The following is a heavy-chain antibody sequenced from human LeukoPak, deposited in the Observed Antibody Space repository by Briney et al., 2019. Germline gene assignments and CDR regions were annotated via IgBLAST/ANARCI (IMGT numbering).Heavy chain of an antibody. D-gene: IGHD3-22*01. Sequence: ASETLSLTCTVSGGSISSGDYYWSWIRQPPGKGLEWIGYIYYSGSTYYNPSLKSRVTISVDTSKNQFSLKLSSVTAADTAVYYCARASGYYDSSGYAPNFDYWGQGTLVSVSS. CDR3: ARASGYYDSSGYAPNFDY. CDR1: GGSISSGDYY. CDR2: IYYSGST. J-gene: IGHJ4*02. V-gene: IGHV4-30-4*08.